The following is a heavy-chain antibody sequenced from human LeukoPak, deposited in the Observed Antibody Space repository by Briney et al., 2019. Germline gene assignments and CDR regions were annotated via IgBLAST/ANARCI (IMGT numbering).Heavy chain of an antibody. CDR1: GFTFSSYA. V-gene: IGHV3-23*01. J-gene: IGHJ4*02. CDR2: ISGSRGST. CDR3: ARERDIVVVPAASHFDY. D-gene: IGHD2-2*01. Sequence: GGSLRLSCAASGFTFSSYAMSWVRQAPGKGLEWVSAISGSRGSTYYADSVKGRFTISRDISKNTLYLQMNSLRAEDTAVYYCARERDIVVVPAASHFDYWGQGTLVTVSS.